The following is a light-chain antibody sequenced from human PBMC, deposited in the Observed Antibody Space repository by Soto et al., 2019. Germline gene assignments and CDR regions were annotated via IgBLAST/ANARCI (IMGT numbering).Light chain of an antibody. V-gene: IGKV3-20*01. CDR3: QQYGSSALT. CDR2: GTS. Sequence: EIVLTQSPGTLSFSPGERATLSCRASQSVSSSYLVWYQQRPGQPPRLLIYGTSNRAAGIPDRFSGTGSGTDFTLTIYRLEPEDSAVYYCQQYGSSALTFGGGTKVESK. CDR1: QSVSSSY. J-gene: IGKJ4*01.